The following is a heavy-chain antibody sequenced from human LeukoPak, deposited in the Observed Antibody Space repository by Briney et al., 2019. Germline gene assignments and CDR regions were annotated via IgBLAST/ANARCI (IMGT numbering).Heavy chain of an antibody. V-gene: IGHV4-59*01. Sequence: SETLSLTCTVSGGSISSYYWSWIRQPPGKGLEWIGYIYYSGSTNYNPSLKSRVTISVDTSKNQFSLKLSSVTAADTAVYYCARVAEHGGKTTYYGMDVWGQGTTVTVSS. J-gene: IGHJ6*02. CDR2: IYYSGST. CDR1: GGSISSYY. CDR3: ARVAEHGGKTTYYGMDV. D-gene: IGHD4-23*01.